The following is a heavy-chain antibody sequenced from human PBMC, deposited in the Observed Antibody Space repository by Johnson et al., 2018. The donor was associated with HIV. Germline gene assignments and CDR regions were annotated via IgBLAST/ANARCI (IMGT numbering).Heavy chain of an antibody. J-gene: IGHJ3*02. CDR2: IQSKTDGGAT. CDR3: AKDPGMVHEGADAFDI. Sequence: VQLVESGGGLVKPGGTLRISCAVSGFTFTNAWMSWVRQAQGKGLEWMGRIQSKTDGGATDYAATVKGRFTISRDDSKNTLYLHMNSLKTEETAVYYCAKDPGMVHEGADAFDIWGQGTMVTVSS. CDR1: GFTFTNAW. D-gene: IGHD2-8*01. V-gene: IGHV3-15*01.